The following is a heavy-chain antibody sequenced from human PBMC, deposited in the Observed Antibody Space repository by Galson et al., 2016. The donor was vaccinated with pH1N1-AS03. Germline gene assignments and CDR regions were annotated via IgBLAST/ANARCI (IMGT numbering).Heavy chain of an antibody. CDR2: VYYDGNT. Sequence: SETLSLTCSVSGDSTNINTCYWGWIRQPPGKGLEWIGSVYYDGNTYYNPSLKSRVTISVDTSKNHLSLKLTSVTAADTAVYYWARGAAGPLDPWGQGTLVTVSS. CDR1: GDSTNINTCY. D-gene: IGHD6-25*01. J-gene: IGHJ5*02. V-gene: IGHV4-39*07. CDR3: ARGAAGPLDP.